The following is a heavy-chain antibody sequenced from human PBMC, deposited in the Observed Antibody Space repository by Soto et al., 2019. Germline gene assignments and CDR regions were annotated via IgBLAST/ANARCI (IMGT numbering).Heavy chain of an antibody. J-gene: IGHJ4*02. V-gene: IGHV4-59*01. CDR1: AGSLSNYY. D-gene: IGHD3-16*01. CDR3: ARGGRGSGLYFLYYFDL. CDR2: IYHTGST. Sequence: SETLSLTCSVSAGSLSNYYWTWIRQSPGKGLEWIGEIYHTGSTKYNPSLKSRVAISVDMSKNQFSLTLSSVTPADTAVYYCARGGRGSGLYFLYYFDLWGQGTLVTVSS.